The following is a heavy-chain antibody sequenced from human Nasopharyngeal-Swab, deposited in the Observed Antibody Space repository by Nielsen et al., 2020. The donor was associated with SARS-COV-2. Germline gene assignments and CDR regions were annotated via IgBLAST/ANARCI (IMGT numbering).Heavy chain of an antibody. CDR3: AKWHVYDGSGSYHRGY. Sequence: EYLKISCAASGFTFSSYAMSWVRQAPGKGLEWVSAISDSGGSTYYADSVKGRFTISRDHSKNALYLQMNSLRAEDTAVYYCAKWHVYDGSGSYHRGYWGQGTLVTVSS. D-gene: IGHD3-10*01. J-gene: IGHJ4*02. CDR1: GFTFSSYA. V-gene: IGHV3-23*01. CDR2: ISDSGGST.